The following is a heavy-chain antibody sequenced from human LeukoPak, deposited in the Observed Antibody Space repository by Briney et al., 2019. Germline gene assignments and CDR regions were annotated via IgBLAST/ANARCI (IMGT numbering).Heavy chain of an antibody. CDR3: ARDRMLNSSSWYVRYYYYGMDV. CDR2: IYYSGST. CDR1: GGSISSYY. V-gene: IGHV4-59*12. J-gene: IGHJ6*02. D-gene: IGHD6-13*01. Sequence: SETLSLTCTVSGGSISSYYWSWIRQPPGKGLEWIGYIYYSGSTNYNPSLKSRVTISVDTSKNQFSLKLSSVTAADTAVYYCARDRMLNSSSWYVRYYYYGMDVWGQGTTVTVSS.